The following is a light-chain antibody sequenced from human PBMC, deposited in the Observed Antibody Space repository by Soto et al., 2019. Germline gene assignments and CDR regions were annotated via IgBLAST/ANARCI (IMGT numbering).Light chain of an antibody. J-gene: IGLJ3*02. V-gene: IGLV1-44*01. Sequence: QSVLTQAPSASGTPGQRVTISCSGNTSNIGRNTVNWYQQLPGTAPKLLIYSNNQRPSGVSDRFSGSKSGTSASLAISGLQSEDETDYYCAAWDDSLNGWVFGGGTKLTVL. CDR3: AAWDDSLNGWV. CDR1: TSNIGRNT. CDR2: SNN.